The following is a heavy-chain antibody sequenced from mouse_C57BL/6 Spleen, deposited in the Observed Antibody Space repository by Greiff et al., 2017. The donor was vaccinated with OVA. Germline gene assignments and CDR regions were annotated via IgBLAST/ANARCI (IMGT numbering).Heavy chain of an antibody. V-gene: IGHV1-53*01. CDR2: INPSNGGT. D-gene: IGHD1-1*01. J-gene: IGHJ2*01. Sequence: VQLQQSGTELVKPGASVKLSCKASGYTFTSYWMHWVKQRPGQGLEWIGNINPSNGGTNYNEKFKSKATLTVDKSSSTAYMQLSSLTSEDSAVYYCARNYYGSSWYFDYWGQGTTLTVSS. CDR3: ARNYYGSSWYFDY. CDR1: GYTFTSYW.